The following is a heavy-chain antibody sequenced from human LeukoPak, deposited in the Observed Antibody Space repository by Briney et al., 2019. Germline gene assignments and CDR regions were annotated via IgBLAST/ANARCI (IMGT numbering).Heavy chain of an antibody. CDR1: GGSISSSNW. J-gene: IGHJ6*02. CDR2: IYHSGST. V-gene: IGHV4-4*02. Sequence: NSSETLSLTCAVSGGSISSSNWWSWVRQPPGKGLEWIGEIYHSGSTNYNPSLKSRVTISVDKSKNQFSLKLSSVTAPDTAVYYCARDRMYYYGMDVWGQGTTVTVSS. CDR3: ARDRMYYYGMDV.